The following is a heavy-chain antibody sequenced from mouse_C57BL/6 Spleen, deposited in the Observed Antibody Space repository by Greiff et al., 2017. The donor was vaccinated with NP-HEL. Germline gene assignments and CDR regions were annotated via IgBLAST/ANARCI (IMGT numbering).Heavy chain of an antibody. CDR3: ARNGYSWYFDV. CDR1: GYTFTDYN. D-gene: IGHD2-3*01. J-gene: IGHJ1*03. Sequence: VQLQQSGPELVKPGASVKMSCKASGYTFTDYNMHWVKQSHGKSLEWIGYINPNNGGTSYNPKLKGKATLTVNTSSSTAYMELLSLTSEDSAVYYSARNGYSWYFDVWGTGTTVTVSS. V-gene: IGHV1-22*01. CDR2: INPNNGGT.